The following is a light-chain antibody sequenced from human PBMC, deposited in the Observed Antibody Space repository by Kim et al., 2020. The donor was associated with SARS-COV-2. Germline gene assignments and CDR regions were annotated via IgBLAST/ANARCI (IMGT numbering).Light chain of an antibody. V-gene: IGLV2-14*03. J-gene: IGLJ2*01. CDR3: LSYTNRNTWL. CDR2: DVR. Sequence: QSALTQPASVSGSPGQSITISCTGTSSDIGGYNFVSWYQQHPGRVPRLLIYDVRNRPSGVSNRFSGSKSGNTASLTISGLQADDEADYYCLSYTNRNTWLFGGGTQLTVL. CDR1: SSDIGGYNF.